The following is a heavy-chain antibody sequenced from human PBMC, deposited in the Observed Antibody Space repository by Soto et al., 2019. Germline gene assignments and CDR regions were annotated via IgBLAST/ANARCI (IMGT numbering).Heavy chain of an antibody. CDR1: GFTVSTNY. Sequence: EVQLVESGGGLIQRGGSLRLSCAASGFTVSTNYMSWVRQAPGKGLEWVSVIYSGGSTYYADSVKGRFTVSRDNSKNTVYLQMNSLRVEDTAVYYCARPDFPGGSIDYWGQGTLVTVSS. CDR2: IYSGGST. CDR3: ARPDFPGGSIDY. J-gene: IGHJ4*02. D-gene: IGHD2-8*02. V-gene: IGHV3-53*01.